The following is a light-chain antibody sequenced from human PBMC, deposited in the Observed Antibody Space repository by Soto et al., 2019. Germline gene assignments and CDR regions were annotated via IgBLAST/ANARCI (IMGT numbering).Light chain of an antibody. J-gene: IGKJ2*01. V-gene: IGKV3-15*01. CDR1: ESLFGF. CDR3: QSYNDWPFA. CDR2: GVS. Sequence: EIVMTQSPATLSVSPGERVTLSCRASESLFGFLAWYQHKPGQAPRLLIYGVSTKATGVPARFSGSGSATDFTLTITSLQSDDSAVYYCQSYNDWPFAFGQGTKWIS.